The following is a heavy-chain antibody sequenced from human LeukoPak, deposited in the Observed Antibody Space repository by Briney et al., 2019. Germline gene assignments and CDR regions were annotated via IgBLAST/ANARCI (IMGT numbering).Heavy chain of an antibody. J-gene: IGHJ4*02. CDR2: INPDGTMT. CDR1: GFTFSKYW. D-gene: IGHD3-22*01. V-gene: IGHV3-74*01. CDR3: ASALYYYDSSGYGY. Sequence: GGSLRLSCAASGFTFSKYWMYWVRQAPGKGLVWLSRINPDGTMTNYADSVQGRFTISRDNAKNTLYLQMNSLRAEDTAVYYCASALYYYDSSGYGYWGQGTLVTVSS.